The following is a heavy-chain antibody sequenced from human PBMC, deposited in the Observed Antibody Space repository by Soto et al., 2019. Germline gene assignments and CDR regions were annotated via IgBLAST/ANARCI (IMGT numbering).Heavy chain of an antibody. CDR3: ERHSGNNYGYPRYFDY. CDR1: GGSISSTSYY. V-gene: IGHV4-39*01. CDR2: IYFSGST. Sequence: SETLSLTCTVSGGSISSTSYYWGWIRQPPGKGLDWIGSIYFSGSTYYNAPLKSRVTISVDTSKNQFSLKLSSVAAADTAVYYCERHSGNNYGYPRYFDYWGQGTLVT. J-gene: IGHJ4*02. D-gene: IGHD5-18*01.